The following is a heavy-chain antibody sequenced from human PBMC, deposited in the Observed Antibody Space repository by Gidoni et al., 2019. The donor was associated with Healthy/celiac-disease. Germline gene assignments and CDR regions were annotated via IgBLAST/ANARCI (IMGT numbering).Heavy chain of an antibody. Sequence: QLQLQESGPGGVKPSETLSRTCSASGGSISSSSSYWGGIRPPPGKGLEWIGSISYSGSTYYNPSLTSPVTISVDTSKHQFSLKLSSVTAADTAVYSCARHGTIAAAGTWCFDPWGQGTLVTVSS. CDR1: GGSISSSSSY. CDR3: ARHGTIAAAGTWCFDP. CDR2: ISYSGST. J-gene: IGHJ5*02. V-gene: IGHV4-39*01. D-gene: IGHD6-13*01.